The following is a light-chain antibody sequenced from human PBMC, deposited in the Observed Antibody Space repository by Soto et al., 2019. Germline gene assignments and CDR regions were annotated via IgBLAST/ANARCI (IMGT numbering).Light chain of an antibody. Sequence: EIMMTQSPATLSVSPGERATLSCRASQSVSSNLAWYQQKPGQAPRLLIYGASTRATGIPARFSGSGSGTEFTLTISSRQSEDFAVYYCQQCNNWPRTFGQGTKVEIK. V-gene: IGKV3-15*01. CDR3: QQCNNWPRT. J-gene: IGKJ1*01. CDR2: GAS. CDR1: QSVSSN.